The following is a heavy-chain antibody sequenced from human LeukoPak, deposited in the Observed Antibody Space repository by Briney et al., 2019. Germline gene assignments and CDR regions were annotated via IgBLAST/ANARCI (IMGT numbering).Heavy chain of an antibody. V-gene: IGHV3-30*02. CDR1: GFTFSSYG. Sequence: PGGSLRLSCAASGFTFSSYGMHWVRQAPGKGLEWVAFIRYDGSNKYYADSVKGRFTISRDNAKNSLYLQMNSLRAEDTAVYYCARGSGSYAPEYFQHWGQGTLVTVSS. CDR2: IRYDGSNK. D-gene: IGHD1-26*01. CDR3: ARGSGSYAPEYFQH. J-gene: IGHJ1*01.